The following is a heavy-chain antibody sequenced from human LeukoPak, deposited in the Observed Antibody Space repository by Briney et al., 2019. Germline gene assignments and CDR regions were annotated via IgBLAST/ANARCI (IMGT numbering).Heavy chain of an antibody. CDR3: ARGSSAGYYYGMDV. D-gene: IGHD2-15*01. CDR2: IIPIFGTA. J-gene: IGHJ6*04. CDR1: GGTFSSYA. V-gene: IGHV1-69*13. Sequence: ASVEVSCKASGGTFSSYAISWVRQAPGQGLEWMGGIIPIFGTANYAQKFQGRVTITADESTSTAYMELSSLRSEDTAVYYCARGSSAGYYYGMDVWGKGTTVTVSS.